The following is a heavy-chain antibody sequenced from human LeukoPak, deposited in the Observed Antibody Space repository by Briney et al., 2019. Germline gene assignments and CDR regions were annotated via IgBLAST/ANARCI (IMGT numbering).Heavy chain of an antibody. V-gene: IGHV5-51*01. J-gene: IGHJ4*02. Sequence: GESLKISCKGSGXSFTTSWIGWVRQMPGKGVEWMGIIYPGDSDTIYSPSFRGQVTISADKSIDTAYLQWSGLKASDTAMYYCARSGYSGYSIDYWGQGTLVTVSS. CDR1: GXSFTTSW. CDR2: IYPGDSDT. D-gene: IGHD5-12*01. CDR3: ARSGYSGYSIDY.